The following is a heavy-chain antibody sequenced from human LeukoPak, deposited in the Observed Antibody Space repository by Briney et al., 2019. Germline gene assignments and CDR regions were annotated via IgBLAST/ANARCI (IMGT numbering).Heavy chain of an antibody. CDR3: AKSLRYRYGDCLED. CDR2: ISTTGGST. J-gene: IGHJ4*02. Sequence: PGGSLRLSCTASGFTFSNYAMSWVRQAPGKGLEWVSDISTTGGSTYYADSVKGRFTISRDNSKNTLYLQMSSLRAEDTAVYYCAKSLRYRYGDCLEDWGQGTLVTVSS. D-gene: IGHD2-21*02. CDR1: GFTFSNYA. V-gene: IGHV3-23*01.